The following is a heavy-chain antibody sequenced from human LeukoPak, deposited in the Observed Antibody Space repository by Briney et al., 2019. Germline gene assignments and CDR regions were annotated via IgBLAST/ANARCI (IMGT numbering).Heavy chain of an antibody. Sequence: ASVKVSCTASGYTFTYYHVHWVRQAPGQGLQWMGWIDPKSGGTNYAQKFQGRVTMTRDTSISTAYMELNRLTSDDTAIYYCARLGVGRWMVVTYYYYGMDVWGQGTTVTVSS. CDR2: IDPKSGGT. CDR1: GYTFTYYH. J-gene: IGHJ6*02. V-gene: IGHV1-2*02. D-gene: IGHD6-19*01. CDR3: ARLGVGRWMVVTYYYYGMDV.